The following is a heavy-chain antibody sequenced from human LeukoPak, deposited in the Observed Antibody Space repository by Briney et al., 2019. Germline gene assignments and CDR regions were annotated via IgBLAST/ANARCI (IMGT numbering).Heavy chain of an antibody. CDR2: IYSGGST. CDR3: ETASSSFDFWRGYSPYWFDY. CDR1: GFTVSSNY. J-gene: IGHJ4*02. V-gene: IGHV3-66*01. Sequence: GGSLRLSCAASGFTVSSNYMSWVRQAPGKGLEWVSVIYSGGSTYYADSVKGRFTISRDNSKNTLYLQMNSLRAEDTAVYSCETASSSFDFWRGYSPYWFDYWGQGTLVTVSS. D-gene: IGHD3-3*01.